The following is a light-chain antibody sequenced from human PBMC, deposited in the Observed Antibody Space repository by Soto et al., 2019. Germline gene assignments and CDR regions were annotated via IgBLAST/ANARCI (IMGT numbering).Light chain of an antibody. CDR2: KAS. Sequence: DIQMTQSPSTLSPSAGDRVTITCRASQSIGTSLAWYQQKPGKAPDVLIYKASNLETGLPSRFSGSGSGTEFTLTVTSLQPDDFATYYCQQYKSYPVTFGGGTKVEIK. CDR1: QSIGTS. CDR3: QQYKSYPVT. J-gene: IGKJ4*01. V-gene: IGKV1-5*03.